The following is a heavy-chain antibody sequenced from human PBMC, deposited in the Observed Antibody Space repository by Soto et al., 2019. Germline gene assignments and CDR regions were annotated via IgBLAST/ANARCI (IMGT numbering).Heavy chain of an antibody. J-gene: IGHJ6*02. CDR2: FDPDDAEI. V-gene: IGHV1-24*01. D-gene: IGHD3-22*01. CDR1: GYTLTELS. CDR3: AGITMLVVGAYGMDV. Sequence: ASVKVSCKVSGYTLTELSMHWVRQAPGKGLEWMGGFDPDDAEIIYAQKFQGRVTMTEDTSTDTAYMVLSSLRSEDTAVYYCAGITMLVVGAYGMDVWGQGTTVTVS.